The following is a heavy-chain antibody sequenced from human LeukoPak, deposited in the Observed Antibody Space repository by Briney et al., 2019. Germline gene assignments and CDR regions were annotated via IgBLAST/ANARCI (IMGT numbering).Heavy chain of an antibody. CDR1: GYTFTGYF. CDR2: INPNNGGT. J-gene: IGHJ4*02. D-gene: IGHD3-22*01. V-gene: IGHV1-2*02. Sequence: ASVKVSCKASGYTFTGYFMHWVRQAPGQGLEWMGWINPNNGGTNYAQKFQGRVTMTRDTSISTAYMELSRLRSDDTAVYYCARDLASSGYYYGEYSYWGQGTLVTVSS. CDR3: ARDLASSGYYYGEYSY.